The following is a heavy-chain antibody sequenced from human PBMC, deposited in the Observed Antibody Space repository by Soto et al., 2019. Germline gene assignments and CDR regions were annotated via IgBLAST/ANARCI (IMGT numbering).Heavy chain of an antibody. CDR1: GFTLSGYA. D-gene: IGHD6-6*01. CDR2: ISSNGVGT. CDR3: ARRARPDFFYMDV. V-gene: IGHV3-64*01. Sequence: EVQLAESGGGLAQPGGSLRLSCAASGFTLSGYAMDWVRQAPGKGLEYVSGISSNGVGTYYANSVQGRFTISRDNSKKTVYVQMGSLRTEDMAVYYCARRARPDFFYMDVWGKGTTVTVS. J-gene: IGHJ6*03.